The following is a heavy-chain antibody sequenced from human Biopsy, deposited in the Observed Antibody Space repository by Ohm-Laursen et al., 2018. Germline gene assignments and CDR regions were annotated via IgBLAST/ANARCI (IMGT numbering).Heavy chain of an antibody. J-gene: IGHJ5*02. V-gene: IGHV1-2*06. CDR1: GYTFTDDQ. D-gene: IGHD2-21*02. CDR2: VNPKRGDT. Sequence: ASVKVSCKTTGYTFTDDQIHWVREAPGQGLEWMGLVNPKRGDTRYAQKFQGRVTMTSDVSVATAYMELTGLTSDDTAVYFCSREQHYYSAWGQGALVTVSS. CDR3: SREQHYYSA.